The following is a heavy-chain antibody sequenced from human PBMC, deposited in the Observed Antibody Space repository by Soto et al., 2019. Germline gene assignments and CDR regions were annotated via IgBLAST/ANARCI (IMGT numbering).Heavy chain of an antibody. J-gene: IGHJ4*02. CDR2: MNPNSGNT. V-gene: IGHV1-8*01. CDR1: GYTFSSYD. Sequence: ASVKVSCKASGYTFSSYDINWVRQASGQGLEWMGWMNPNSGNTGYAQKFQGRVTMTRDTSISTAYMELSSLRSDDTAVYYCARPLNNDYFGDWGQGTRVTVSS. CDR3: ARPLNNDYFGD.